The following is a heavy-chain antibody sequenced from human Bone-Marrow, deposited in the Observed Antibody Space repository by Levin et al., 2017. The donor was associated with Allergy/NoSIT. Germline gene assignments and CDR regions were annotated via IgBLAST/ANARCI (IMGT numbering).Heavy chain of an antibody. Sequence: ASETLSLTCSVSGDFISTHYWNWVRQPAGKGLEWIGRGYNGGRPTYNLSLKSRVTMSVDTSKNQFSLKLNSVTSADTAVYYCARAHSDPQSKRWSMLGDWGRGILVTVS. J-gene: IGHJ4*02. CDR1: GDFISTHY. CDR2: GYNGGRP. V-gene: IGHV4-4*07. CDR3: ARAHSDPQSKRWSMLGD. D-gene: IGHD2-15*01.